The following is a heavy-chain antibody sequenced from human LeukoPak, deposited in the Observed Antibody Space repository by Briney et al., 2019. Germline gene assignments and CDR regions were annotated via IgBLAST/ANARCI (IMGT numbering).Heavy chain of an antibody. CDR2: IYPGESDT. Sequence: GGSLQISCKGSGYNFTSYWIGGGRPVPGKGLGGVGIIYPGESDTRYSPSFQGQVTISADKSISTAYLQWSSLKASDTAMYYCARQSYSYYGSGSYDNWFDPWGQGTLVTVSS. CDR1: GYNFTSYW. CDR3: ARQSYSYYGSGSYDNWFDP. J-gene: IGHJ5*02. D-gene: IGHD3-10*01. V-gene: IGHV5-51*01.